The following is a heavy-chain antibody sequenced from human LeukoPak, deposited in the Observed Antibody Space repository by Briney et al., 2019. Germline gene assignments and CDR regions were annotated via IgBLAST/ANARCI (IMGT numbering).Heavy chain of an antibody. J-gene: IGHJ3*02. Sequence: SETLSLTCTVSGGSISSYYWSWIRQPAGKGLEWIGRIYTSGSTNYNPSLKSRVTMSVDRSKNQFSLKLSSVTAADTAVYYCAKDRYYGSGNYFYGFDIWGQGTMVTV. CDR2: IYTSGST. D-gene: IGHD3-10*01. CDR3: AKDRYYGSGNYFYGFDI. V-gene: IGHV4-4*07. CDR1: GGSISSYY.